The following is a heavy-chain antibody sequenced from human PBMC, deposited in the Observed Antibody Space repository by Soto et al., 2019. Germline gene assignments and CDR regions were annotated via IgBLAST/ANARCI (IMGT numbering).Heavy chain of an antibody. V-gene: IGHV3-30*18. D-gene: IGHD1-26*01. CDR2: ISYDGSNK. Sequence: GGSLRLSCAASGFTFSSYGMHWVRQAPGKGLEWVAVISYDGSNKYYADSVKGRFTISRDNSKNTLYLQMNSLRAEDTAVYYCAKVVYSGSYYEYFQHWGQGTLVTVSS. J-gene: IGHJ1*01. CDR3: AKVVYSGSYYEYFQH. CDR1: GFTFSSYG.